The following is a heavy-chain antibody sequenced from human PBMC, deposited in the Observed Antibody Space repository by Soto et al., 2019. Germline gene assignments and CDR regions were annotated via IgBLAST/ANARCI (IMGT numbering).Heavy chain of an antibody. CDR3: ASHPVKYSSSWTDY. Sequence: QLQLQESGPGLMKPSETLSLTCTVSGGSISSSSYYWGWIRQPPGKGLEWIGSIYYSGSTYYNPSLKIRVTISVDTSKNQFSLKLSSVTAADTAVYYCASHPVKYSSSWTDYWGQGTLVTVSS. J-gene: IGHJ4*02. D-gene: IGHD6-13*01. CDR2: IYYSGST. CDR1: GGSISSSSYY. V-gene: IGHV4-39*01.